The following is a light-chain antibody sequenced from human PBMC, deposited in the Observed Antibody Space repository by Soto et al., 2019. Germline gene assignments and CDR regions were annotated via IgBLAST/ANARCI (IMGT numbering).Light chain of an antibody. Sequence: EIVLTQSPATLSLSPGERAILSCRANQSISSSLTWYQQKPGQAPRLLIYDASTRATGFPARFSGSGSGTDFTLTIGSLEPEDFAVYYCQQRSEWPRTFGQGTKVEIK. J-gene: IGKJ1*01. CDR2: DAS. V-gene: IGKV3-11*01. CDR3: QQRSEWPRT. CDR1: QSISSS.